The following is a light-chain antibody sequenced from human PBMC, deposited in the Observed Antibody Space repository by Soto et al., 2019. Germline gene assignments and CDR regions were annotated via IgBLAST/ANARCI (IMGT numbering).Light chain of an antibody. J-gene: IGLJ2*01. CDR3: ASYAGGNTVV. Sequence: QSALTQPASVSGSPGQSITISCTGTSSDIGGYNYVSWYQQHPGKAPKLMIYDVSDRPSGVSNRFSGSKSGNTASLTISGLQAEDEADYYCASYAGGNTVVFGGGTKVTVL. CDR2: DVS. CDR1: SSDIGGYNY. V-gene: IGLV2-14*03.